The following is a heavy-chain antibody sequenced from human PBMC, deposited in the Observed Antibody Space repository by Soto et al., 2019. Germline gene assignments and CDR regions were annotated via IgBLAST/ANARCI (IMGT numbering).Heavy chain of an antibody. V-gene: IGHV4-39*01. J-gene: IGHJ4*02. D-gene: IGHD6-6*01. CDR3: AVLIAARPFY. CDR1: GGSISSSSYY. CDR2: IYYSGST. Sequence: SETLSLTCTVSGGSISSSSYYWGWIRQPPGKGLEWIGSIYYSGSTYYNPSLKSRVTISVDTSKNQFSLKLSSVTAADTAVYYCAVLIAARPFYWGQGTLVTVSS.